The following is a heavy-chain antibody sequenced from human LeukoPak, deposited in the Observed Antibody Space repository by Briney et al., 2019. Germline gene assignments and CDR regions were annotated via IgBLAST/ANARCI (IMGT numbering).Heavy chain of an antibody. CDR2: MNPRGGST. Sequence: GASVKVSCKASGYSFTTYYMHWMRQAPGQGLGWMGTMNPRGGSTNYAQKFQGRVTMIRDPSTSTVYMELSSLRFEDTAVYYCARVDDYGVNSVGSWGQGTLVTVSS. D-gene: IGHD4/OR15-4a*01. V-gene: IGHV1-46*01. CDR3: ARVDDYGVNSVGS. CDR1: GYSFTTYY. J-gene: IGHJ4*02.